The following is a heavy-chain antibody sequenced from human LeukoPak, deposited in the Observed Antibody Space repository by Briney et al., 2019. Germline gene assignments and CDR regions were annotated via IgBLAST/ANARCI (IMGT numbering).Heavy chain of an antibody. Sequence: GGSLRLSCAASGFTVSSNYMSWVRQPPGKGLEWVSVIYSGGSTYYADSVKGRFTISRDNSKNTLYLQMNSLRAEDTAVYYCARGVVVPAAFDYWGQGTLVTVSS. J-gene: IGHJ4*02. CDR3: ARGVVVPAAFDY. V-gene: IGHV3-66*01. CDR2: IYSGGST. D-gene: IGHD2-2*01. CDR1: GFTVSSNY.